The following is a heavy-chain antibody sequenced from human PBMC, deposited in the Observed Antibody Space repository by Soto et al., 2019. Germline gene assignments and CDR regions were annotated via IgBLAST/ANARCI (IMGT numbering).Heavy chain of an antibody. D-gene: IGHD5-18*01. CDR2: IIPIFGTA. CDR1: VGTFSSYA. V-gene: IGHV1-69*13. Sequence: ASVKVSCKASVGTFSSYAISCVRQAPGQGLEWMGGIIPIFGTANYAQKFQGRVTITADESTSTAYMELSSLRSEDTAVYYCARGVVDTAMVSRYYFDYWGQGTLVTVSS. J-gene: IGHJ4*02. CDR3: ARGVVDTAMVSRYYFDY.